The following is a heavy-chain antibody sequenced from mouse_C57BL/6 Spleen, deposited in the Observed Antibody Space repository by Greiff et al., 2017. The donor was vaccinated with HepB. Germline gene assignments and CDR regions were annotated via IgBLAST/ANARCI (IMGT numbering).Heavy chain of an antibody. D-gene: IGHD2-3*01. CDR3: ARNLPHDGYLYYAMDY. V-gene: IGHV2-2*01. J-gene: IGHJ4*01. Sequence: VQLQQSGPGLVQPSQSLSITCTVSGFSLTSYGVHWVRQSPGKGLEWLGVIWSGGSTDYNAAFISRLSISKDNSKSQVFFKMNSLQADDTAIYYCARNLPHDGYLYYAMDYWGQGTSVTVSS. CDR2: IWSGGST. CDR1: GFSLTSYG.